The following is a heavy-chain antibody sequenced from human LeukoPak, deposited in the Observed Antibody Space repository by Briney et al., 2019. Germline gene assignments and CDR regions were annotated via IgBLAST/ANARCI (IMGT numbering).Heavy chain of an antibody. J-gene: IGHJ4*02. Sequence: PGGSLRLSCAASGFTFSIYSMNWVRQAPGRGLEWVSSISSSSYIYYADSVKGRFTISRDNAKNSLYLQMNSLRAEDTAVYYCATGTTVTTNDYWGQGTLVTVSS. V-gene: IGHV3-21*01. D-gene: IGHD4-11*01. CDR3: ATGTTVTTNDY. CDR1: GFTFSIYS. CDR2: ISSSSYI.